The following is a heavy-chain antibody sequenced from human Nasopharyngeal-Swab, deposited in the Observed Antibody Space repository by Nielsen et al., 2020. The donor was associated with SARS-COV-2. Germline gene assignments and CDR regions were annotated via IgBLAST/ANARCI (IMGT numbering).Heavy chain of an antibody. J-gene: IGHJ4*02. CDR1: GGSISSYY. V-gene: IGHV4-59*12. D-gene: IGHD2-15*01. CDR3: ARGYCSGGSCFTFDY. CDR2: IYYSGST. Sequence: SETLSLTCTVSGGSISSYYWSWIRQPPGKGLEWIGYIYYSGSTNYNPSLKSRVTISVDTSKNQFSLKLSSVTAADTAVYYCARGYCSGGSCFTFDYWGQGTLVTVSS.